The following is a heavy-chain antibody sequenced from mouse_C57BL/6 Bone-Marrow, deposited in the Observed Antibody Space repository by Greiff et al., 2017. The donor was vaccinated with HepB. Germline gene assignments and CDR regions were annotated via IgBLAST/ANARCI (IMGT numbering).Heavy chain of an antibody. CDR3: ARRNWDYWYFDV. J-gene: IGHJ1*03. Sequence: VQLQQSGPVLVKPGASVKMSCKASGYTFADYYMNWVKQSHGKSLEWIGVINPYNGGTSYNQKFKGKATLTVDKSSSTAYMELNSLTSEDSAVYYCARRNWDYWYFDVWGTGTTVTVSS. CDR1: GYTFADYY. D-gene: IGHD4-1*01. CDR2: INPYNGGT. V-gene: IGHV1-19*01.